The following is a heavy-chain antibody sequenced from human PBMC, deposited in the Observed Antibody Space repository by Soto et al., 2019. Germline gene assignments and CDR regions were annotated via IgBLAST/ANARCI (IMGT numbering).Heavy chain of an antibody. CDR1: GYTFTVYY. CDR3: AGVVATSRYYYYGMDV. Sequence: ASVKVSCKASGYTFTVYYMHCVQQSPLQWLDWMGWINPNSGGTNYAQKFQGRVTMTRDTSISTAYMELSRLRSDDTAVYYCAGVVATSRYYYYGMDVWGQGTTVTVSS. D-gene: IGHD5-12*01. J-gene: IGHJ6*02. V-gene: IGHV1-2*02. CDR2: INPNSGGT.